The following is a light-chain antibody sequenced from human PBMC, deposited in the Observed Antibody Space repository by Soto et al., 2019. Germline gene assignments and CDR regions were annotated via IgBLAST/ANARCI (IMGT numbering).Light chain of an antibody. J-gene: IGKJ4*01. CDR3: QQRSDWPST. CDR1: QSVGTY. V-gene: IGKV3-11*01. Sequence: EIVLTQSPATLSLSPGERATLSCRASQSVGTYFAWYQQKPGQAPRLLIYDSSNRATGIPARFSGSGSGTDCTLTISSLEPEDFALYYCQQRSDWPSTFGGGTKVEIK. CDR2: DSS.